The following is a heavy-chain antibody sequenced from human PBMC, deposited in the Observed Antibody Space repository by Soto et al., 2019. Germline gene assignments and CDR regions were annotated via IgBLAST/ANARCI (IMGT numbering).Heavy chain of an antibody. Sequence: SETLSLTCTVSGGSISSYYWSWIRQPPGKGLEWIGYIYYSGCTNYNPSLKSRVTISVDTSKNQFSLKLSSVTAADTAVYYCARNLGYCSSTSCSYGMDVWGQGTTVTVSS. J-gene: IGHJ6*02. V-gene: IGHV4-59*01. CDR3: ARNLGYCSSTSCSYGMDV. CDR2: IYYSGCT. D-gene: IGHD2-2*01. CDR1: GGSISSYY.